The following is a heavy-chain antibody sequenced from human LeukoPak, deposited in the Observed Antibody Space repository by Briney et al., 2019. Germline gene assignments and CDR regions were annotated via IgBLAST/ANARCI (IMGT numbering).Heavy chain of an antibody. J-gene: IGHJ4*02. CDR2: ISSSSSYI. Sequence: GGSLRLSCAASGFTFSSYSMNWVRQAPGKGLEWVSSISSSSSYIYYADSVKGRFTISRDNAKNSLYLQMNSLRAEDTAVYYCARDAEGYYHDSSGYYDYWGQGTLVTVSS. D-gene: IGHD3-22*01. CDR1: GFTFSSYS. CDR3: ARDAEGYYHDSSGYYDY. V-gene: IGHV3-21*01.